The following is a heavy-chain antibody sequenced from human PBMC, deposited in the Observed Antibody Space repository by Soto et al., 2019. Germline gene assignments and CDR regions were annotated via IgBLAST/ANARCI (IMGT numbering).Heavy chain of an antibody. CDR3: AKIMGPMVRGVISPFDY. J-gene: IGHJ4*02. Sequence: PGGSLRLSCPASGFTFSHYYMSWIRQAPGKGLERASYISSSSSYTNYADSVKGRFTISRDNAKNSLYLQMNSLRAEDTAAYYCAKIMGPMVRGVISPFDYWGQGTLVTVSS. D-gene: IGHD3-10*01. V-gene: IGHV3-11*03. CDR2: ISSSSSYT. CDR1: GFTFSHYY.